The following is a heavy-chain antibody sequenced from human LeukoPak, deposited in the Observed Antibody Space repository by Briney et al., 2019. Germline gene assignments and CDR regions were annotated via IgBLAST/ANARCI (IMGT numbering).Heavy chain of an antibody. CDR1: GGSISSSNW. Sequence: SETLSLTCAVSGGSISSSNWWSWVRQPPGKGLEWIGEIFYSGSTNYNPSLKSRIIISADKSKNQFSLKLSSVTAADTAVYYCARERSGSEIFARSFDIWGQGTMVTVSS. CDR3: ARERSGSEIFARSFDI. CDR2: IFYSGST. V-gene: IGHV4-4*02. D-gene: IGHD3-3*01. J-gene: IGHJ3*02.